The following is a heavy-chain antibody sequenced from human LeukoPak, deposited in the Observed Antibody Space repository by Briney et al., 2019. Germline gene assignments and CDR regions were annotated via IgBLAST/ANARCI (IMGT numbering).Heavy chain of an antibody. J-gene: IGHJ5*02. Sequence: GASVKVSCKTSGYTFSGYYIHWVRQAPGQGLEWMGRVNSNSGGVNYAQKFQGRVTLTRDTSISTAYVELSRLGSDDTAAYYCARGLFLGRFDPWGQGTLVNVSS. CDR1: GYTFSGYY. CDR2: VNSNSGGV. D-gene: IGHD3-10*02. CDR3: ARGLFLGRFDP. V-gene: IGHV1-2*06.